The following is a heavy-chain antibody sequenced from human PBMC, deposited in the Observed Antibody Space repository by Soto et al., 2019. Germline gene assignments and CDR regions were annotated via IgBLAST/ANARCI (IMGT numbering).Heavy chain of an antibody. CDR3: ARSSLGGGSSGYSSDY. D-gene: IGHD3-22*01. V-gene: IGHV4-31*03. CDR1: GGSISSGGYY. Sequence: QVQLQESGPGLVKPSQTLSLTCSVSGGSISSGGYYWSWVRQHPGKGLEWIGYIYYSGNTFYNPSLKSRLTISGDTSKNQFSLKLISVTAADTAVYYCARSSLGGGSSGYSSDYWGQGTLVTVSS. CDR2: IYYSGNT. J-gene: IGHJ4*02.